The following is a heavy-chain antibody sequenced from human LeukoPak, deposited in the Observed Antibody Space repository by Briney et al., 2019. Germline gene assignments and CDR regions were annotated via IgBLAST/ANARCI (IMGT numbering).Heavy chain of an antibody. J-gene: IGHJ6*03. CDR2: ISWNSGSI. Sequence: GGSLRLSCAASGFTFDDYAMHWVRQAPGKGLEWVSGISWNSGSIGYADSVKGRFTISRDNAKNSLYLQMNSLRVEDTAVYYCARDATTELGTVYMDVWGKGTTVTISS. V-gene: IGHV3-9*01. D-gene: IGHD4-17*01. CDR1: GFTFDDYA. CDR3: ARDATTELGTVYMDV.